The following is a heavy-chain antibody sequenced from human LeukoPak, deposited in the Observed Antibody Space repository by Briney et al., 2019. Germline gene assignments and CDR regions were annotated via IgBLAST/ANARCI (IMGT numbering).Heavy chain of an antibody. V-gene: IGHV4-39*07. Sequence: SETLSLTCTVSGGSISSSSYYWGWIRQPPGKGLEWIGSIYYSGSTYYNPSLKSRVTISVDTSKNQFSLKLSSVTAADTAVYYCASQIVVVPAAKKYYFDYWGQGTLVSVSS. CDR1: GGSISSSSYY. CDR3: ASQIVVVPAAKKYYFDY. J-gene: IGHJ4*02. CDR2: IYYSGST. D-gene: IGHD2-2*01.